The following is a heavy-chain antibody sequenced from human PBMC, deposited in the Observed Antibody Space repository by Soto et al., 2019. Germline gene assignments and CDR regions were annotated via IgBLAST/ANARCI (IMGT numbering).Heavy chain of an antibody. J-gene: IGHJ4*02. CDR3: AREDDSSGYYGPNFDY. Sequence: GGSLRLSCAASGFTVSSNYMSWVRQAPGKGLEWVSVIYSGGSTYYADSVKGRFTISRDNSKNTLYLQMNSLRAEDTAVYYCAREDDSSGYYGPNFDYWGQGTLVTVSS. D-gene: IGHD3-22*01. CDR2: IYSGGST. V-gene: IGHV3-53*01. CDR1: GFTVSSNY.